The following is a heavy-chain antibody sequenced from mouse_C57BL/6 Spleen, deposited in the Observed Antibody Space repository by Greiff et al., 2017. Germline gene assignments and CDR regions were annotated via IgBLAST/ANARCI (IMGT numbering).Heavy chain of an antibody. CDR1: GFTFSSYA. V-gene: IGHV5-4*03. J-gene: IGHJ3*01. Sequence: EVKVVESGGGLVKPGGSLKLSCAASGFTFSSYAMSWVRQTPEKRLEWVATISDGGSYTYYPDNVKGRFTISRDNAKNNRYLQMSHLKSEDTAMYYCARAGGYGNWFAYWGQGTLVTVSA. D-gene: IGHD2-1*01. CDR3: ARAGGYGNWFAY. CDR2: ISDGGSYT.